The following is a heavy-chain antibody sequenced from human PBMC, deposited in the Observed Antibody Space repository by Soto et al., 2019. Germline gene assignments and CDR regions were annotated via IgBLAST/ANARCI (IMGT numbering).Heavy chain of an antibody. Sequence: QALLVQSGAEVKKPGSSVKVSCKASGGNLSRYVISWVRQAPGQGLEWMGGIIPLFGTASYAENFQTRVKITADESTGTAYMELRSLRSEDTAVYYCARTFYHDSSGYHRDSYYGMAVWGQGTTVTVSS. CDR3: ARTFYHDSSGYHRDSYYGMAV. J-gene: IGHJ6*02. D-gene: IGHD3-22*01. V-gene: IGHV1-69*01. CDR2: IIPLFGTA. CDR1: GGNLSRYV.